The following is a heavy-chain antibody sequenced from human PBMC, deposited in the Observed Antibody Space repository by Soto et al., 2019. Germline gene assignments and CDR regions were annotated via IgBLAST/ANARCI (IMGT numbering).Heavy chain of an antibody. Sequence: GGSLRLSCAASGFTFSSYGMHWVRQAPGKGLEWVAVIWYDGSNKYYVDSVKGRFTISRDNSKNTLYLQMNSLRAEDTAVYYCASFSAVYYDSSGYSLPSDYWGQGTLVTVSS. CDR3: ASFSAVYYDSSGYSLPSDY. CDR1: GFTFSSYG. J-gene: IGHJ4*02. CDR2: IWYDGSNK. D-gene: IGHD3-22*01. V-gene: IGHV3-33*01.